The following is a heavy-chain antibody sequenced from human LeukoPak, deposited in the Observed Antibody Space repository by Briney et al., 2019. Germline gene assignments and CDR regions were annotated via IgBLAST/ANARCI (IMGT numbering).Heavy chain of an antibody. J-gene: IGHJ4*02. CDR3: ARDRVSGSGSIDY. V-gene: IGHV3-23*01. CDR2: ISGRGAMT. D-gene: IGHD3-10*01. Sequence: PGGSLRLSCAASGFTFSSYAMNWVRQAPGKGLEWVSAISGRGAMTYYADSVRGRFTISRDNSKNTLYLQMNSLRVEDTAVYYCARDRVSGSGSIDYWGQGTLVTVSS. CDR1: GFTFSSYA.